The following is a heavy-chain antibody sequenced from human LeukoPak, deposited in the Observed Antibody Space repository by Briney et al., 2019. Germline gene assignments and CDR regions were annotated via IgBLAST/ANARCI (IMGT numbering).Heavy chain of an antibody. Sequence: SETLSLTRTVSGGSISSHYWSWIRQPPGKGLEWIGYIYYGGSTNYNPSLKSRVTISVDTSKNQFSLKLSSVTAADTAVYYCARSLYSSPWYYYYYYMDVWGKGTTVTVSS. V-gene: IGHV4-59*11. CDR3: ARSLYSSPWYYYYYYMDV. CDR1: GGSISSHY. CDR2: IYYGGST. J-gene: IGHJ6*03. D-gene: IGHD6-6*01.